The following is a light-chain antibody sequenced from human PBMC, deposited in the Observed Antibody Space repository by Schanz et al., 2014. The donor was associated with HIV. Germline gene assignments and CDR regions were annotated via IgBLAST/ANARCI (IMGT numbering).Light chain of an antibody. CDR1: HAIRND. CDR3: QQSYSTPRT. V-gene: IGKV1-39*01. Sequence: DIQMTQSPSSLSPFVGYSVTITCRASHAIRNDLDWYQQKPGKAPKRLIYAASSLQSGVPSRFSGSGSGTDFTLTISSLQPEDFATYYCQQSYSTPRTFGQGTKVEIK. J-gene: IGKJ1*01. CDR2: AAS.